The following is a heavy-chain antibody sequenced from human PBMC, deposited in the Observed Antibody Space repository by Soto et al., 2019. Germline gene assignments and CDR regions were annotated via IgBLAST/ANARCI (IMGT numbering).Heavy chain of an antibody. D-gene: IGHD5-18*01. Sequence: QVQLQESGPGLVKPSETLSLTCTVFGASVSSGTYYWSWIRQAPGKGLEWVGHIYYNGSTNYNPSLNNRVTISVDTSKNHFSLQLTSVTAADTAVYYCARGAGFSYASTWFDIWGQGTLVTVSS. CDR1: GASVSSGTYY. J-gene: IGHJ5*02. V-gene: IGHV4-61*03. CDR2: IYYNGST. CDR3: ARGAGFSYASTWFDI.